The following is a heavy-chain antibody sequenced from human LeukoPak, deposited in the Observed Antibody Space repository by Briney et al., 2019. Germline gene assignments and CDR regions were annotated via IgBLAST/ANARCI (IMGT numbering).Heavy chain of an antibody. V-gene: IGHV1-2*02. J-gene: IGHJ6*03. Sequence: ASVKVSCKASGYTFTGYYMHWVRQAPGQGLEWMGWINPNSGGTNYAQKFQGRVTMTRDTSISTAYMELSSLRSEDTAVYYCATVRYYGSGSFPYYMDVWGKGTTVTVSS. CDR2: INPNSGGT. CDR1: GYTFTGYY. CDR3: ATVRYYGSGSFPYYMDV. D-gene: IGHD3-10*01.